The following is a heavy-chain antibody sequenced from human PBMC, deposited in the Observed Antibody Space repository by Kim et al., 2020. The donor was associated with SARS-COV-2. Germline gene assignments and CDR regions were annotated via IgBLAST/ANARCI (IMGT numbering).Heavy chain of an antibody. CDR2: IYYSGST. J-gene: IGHJ5*02. V-gene: IGHV4-30-4*01. CDR1: GGSISSGDYY. Sequence: LSLTCTVSGGSISSGDYYWSWIRQPPGKGLEWIGYIYYSGSTYYNPSLKSRVTISVDTSKNQFSLKLSSVTAADTAVYYCARGQLRVPLRPWFDPWGQGTLVTVSS. D-gene: IGHD3-10*01. CDR3: ARGQLRVPLRPWFDP.